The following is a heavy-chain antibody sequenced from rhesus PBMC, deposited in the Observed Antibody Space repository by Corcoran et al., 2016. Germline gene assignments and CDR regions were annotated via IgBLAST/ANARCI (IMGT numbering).Heavy chain of an antibody. D-gene: IGHD3-3*01. J-gene: IGHJ4*01. CDR3: ARAHYYNFWSGYYTGYFDY. V-gene: IGHV2-1*01. CDR1: GFALSISGMG. CDR2: IYWDDDK. Sequence: QVTLKESGPALVKPTQTLTLTGTFSGFALSISGMGVGWIRQPPGKTPERLANIYWDDDKRYSTSLKSRLTISKDTSKNQVVLTMTNMDPVDTATYYCARAHYYNFWSGYYTGYFDYWGQGVLVTVSS.